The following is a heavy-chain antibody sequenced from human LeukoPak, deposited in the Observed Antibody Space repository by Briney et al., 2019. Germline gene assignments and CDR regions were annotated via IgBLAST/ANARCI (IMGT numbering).Heavy chain of an antibody. D-gene: IGHD6-19*01. CDR2: IYYSGST. CDR1: GFTFSSYW. V-gene: IGHV4-59*01. CDR3: ARDRSSGWYPSFWFDP. Sequence: GSLRLSCAASGFTFSSYWMHWVRQAPGKGLEWIGYIYYSGSTNYNPSLKSRVTISVDTSKNQFSLKLSSVTAADTAVYYCARDRSSGWYPSFWFDPWGQGTLVTVSS. J-gene: IGHJ5*02.